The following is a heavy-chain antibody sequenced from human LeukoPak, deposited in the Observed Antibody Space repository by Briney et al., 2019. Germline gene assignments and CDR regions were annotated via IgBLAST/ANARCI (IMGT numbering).Heavy chain of an antibody. CDR1: GYTLTELS. V-gene: IGHV1-24*01. CDR3: ATGAPSTMVRGVIRRVFDI. Sequence: ASVKVSCKVSGYTLTELSMHWVRQAPGKGLEWMGGFDPEDGETIYAQKFQGRVTMTEDTSTDTAYMELSSLRSEDTAVYYCATGAPSTMVRGVIRRVFDIWGQGTMVTVSS. CDR2: FDPEDGET. D-gene: IGHD3-10*01. J-gene: IGHJ3*02.